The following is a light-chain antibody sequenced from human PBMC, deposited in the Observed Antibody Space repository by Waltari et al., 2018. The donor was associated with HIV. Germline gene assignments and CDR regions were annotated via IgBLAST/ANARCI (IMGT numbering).Light chain of an antibody. J-gene: IGKJ1*01. CDR1: QTILNTSSNETY. Sequence: DIVMTQFPDSLAVSLGETATINCRSSQTILNTSSNETYLAWYQQKLGQPPQLLIYRASIRESGVPDRFSGSGSATDFTLTISSLQAEDVAVYYCQQYYSGPRTFGQGTEVEIK. CDR3: QQYYSGPRT. CDR2: RAS. V-gene: IGKV4-1*01.